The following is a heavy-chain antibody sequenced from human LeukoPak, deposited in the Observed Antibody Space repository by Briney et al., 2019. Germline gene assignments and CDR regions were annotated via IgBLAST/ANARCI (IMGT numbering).Heavy chain of an antibody. Sequence: GGSLRLSCAASGFTFSSYWMSWVRQAPGKGLEWVANIKQDGSEKYYVDSVKGRFTISRDNAKNSPYLQMNSLRAEDTAVYYCARRSSSYYYYGMDVWGQGTTVTVSS. CDR3: ARRSSSYYYYGMDV. D-gene: IGHD6-6*01. J-gene: IGHJ6*02. CDR2: IKQDGSEK. V-gene: IGHV3-7*03. CDR1: GFTFSSYW.